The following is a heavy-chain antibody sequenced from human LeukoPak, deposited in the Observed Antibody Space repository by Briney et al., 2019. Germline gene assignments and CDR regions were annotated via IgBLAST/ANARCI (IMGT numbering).Heavy chain of an antibody. D-gene: IGHD6-13*01. V-gene: IGHV3-30*18. Sequence: LAGRSLRLSCTASGFTFSSSGMHWVRQAPGKGLEWVAVTSSDGSTKYYADSVKGRFTISRDNSKNTLYLQMNSLRAEDTAVYYCAKGGASSIAAAGHYWYFDLWGRGTLVSVSS. CDR2: TSSDGSTK. J-gene: IGHJ2*01. CDR3: AKGGASSIAAAGHYWYFDL. CDR1: GFTFSSSG.